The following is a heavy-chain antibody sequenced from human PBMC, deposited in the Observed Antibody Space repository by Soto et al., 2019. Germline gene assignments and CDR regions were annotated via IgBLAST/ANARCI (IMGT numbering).Heavy chain of an antibody. CDR2: LSGSLDTA. V-gene: IGHV3-23*01. Sequence: EVQLLESGGGLGQPGGSLRLSGAASGFSLSDYAMNWVREAPGKGLEWVATLSGSLDTAFYADSVKGRFTISRDNSKNTLYLQMNSLRADDTAIYYCAKDSGLPGFGVVIHAFDVWGQGTRVTVSS. J-gene: IGHJ3*01. CDR3: AKDSGLPGFGVVIHAFDV. D-gene: IGHD3-3*01. CDR1: GFSLSDYA.